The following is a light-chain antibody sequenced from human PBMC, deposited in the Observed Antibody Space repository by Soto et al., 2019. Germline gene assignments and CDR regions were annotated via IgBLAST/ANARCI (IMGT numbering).Light chain of an antibody. CDR3: QQRQSWPIT. Sequence: EIVMTQSPATLSVSPGGRATLSCRASQSISDTLAWYQQKPGQAPRLLIYDASNRATGIPARFSGSGSGTDFTLTISSLEPEDFAVYYCQQRQSWPITFGQGTRLEIK. CDR1: QSISDT. J-gene: IGKJ5*01. V-gene: IGKV3-11*01. CDR2: DAS.